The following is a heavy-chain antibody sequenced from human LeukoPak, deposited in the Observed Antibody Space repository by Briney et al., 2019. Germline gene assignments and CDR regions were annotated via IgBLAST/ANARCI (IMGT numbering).Heavy chain of an antibody. CDR3: ARRITGTTSDAFDC. D-gene: IGHD1-20*01. J-gene: IGHJ4*02. CDR2: VYHGGNT. V-gene: IGHV4-38-2*02. CDR1: GYSISNGYY. Sequence: SETLSLTCTVSGYSISNGYYWGWIRQPPGKGLEFIGSVYHGGNTYYKASLKSRVTISLDTSKNQFSLRLSSVTAADTAVYYCARRITGTTSDAFDCWGQGTLVTVSS.